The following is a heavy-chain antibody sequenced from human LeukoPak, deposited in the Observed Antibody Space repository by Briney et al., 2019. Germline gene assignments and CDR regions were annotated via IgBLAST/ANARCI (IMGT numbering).Heavy chain of an antibody. D-gene: IGHD3-16*01. Sequence: GGSLRLSCTASGFSYSGYSMHWVRQAPGRGLEWVSGIQRDGSSPTYADSVKGRFTISRDNAKGSVYLQMNILRAEDTAVYYCSRGHYGPDYWGQGTLVTVSS. J-gene: IGHJ4*02. CDR3: SRGHYGPDY. V-gene: IGHV3-74*01. CDR2: IQRDGSSP. CDR1: GFSYSGYS.